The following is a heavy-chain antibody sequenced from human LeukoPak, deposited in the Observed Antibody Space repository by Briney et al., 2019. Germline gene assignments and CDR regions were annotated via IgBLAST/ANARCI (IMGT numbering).Heavy chain of an antibody. V-gene: IGHV1-46*01. J-gene: IGHJ4*02. CDR3: ARDPRRDGYNYEADY. CDR2: INPSGGST. D-gene: IGHD5-24*01. CDR1: GYTFTSYY. Sequence: GSSVKVSCKASGYTFTSYYMHWVRQAPGQGLEWMGIINPSGGSTSYAQKFQGRVTMTRDTSTSTVYMKLSSLRSEDTAVYYCARDPRRDGYNYEADYWGQGTLVTVSS.